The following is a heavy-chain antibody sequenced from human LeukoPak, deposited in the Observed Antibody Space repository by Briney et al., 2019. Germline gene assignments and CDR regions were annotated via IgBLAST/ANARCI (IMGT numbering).Heavy chain of an antibody. V-gene: IGHV3-7*01. Sequence: GESLRLSCAASGFTFNTYYMTWVRQAPGRGLEWVAVIKPDGSEKYYVDSVMGRFTISRDNAKNSLYPQMNTLRAEDTALYYCARGLYSSSPWGQGTLVTVSS. J-gene: IGHJ5*02. CDR1: GFTFNTYY. D-gene: IGHD6-13*01. CDR2: IKPDGSEK. CDR3: ARGLYSSSP.